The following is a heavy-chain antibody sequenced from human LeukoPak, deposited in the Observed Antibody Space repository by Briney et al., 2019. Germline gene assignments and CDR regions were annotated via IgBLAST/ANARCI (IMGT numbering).Heavy chain of an antibody. J-gene: IGHJ3*02. CDR1: GFTFSSYA. V-gene: IGHV3-23*01. CDR2: ISGSGGST. D-gene: IGHD6-13*01. Sequence: SGGFLRLSCAASGFTFSSYAMSWVRQAPGKGLEWVSAISGSGGSTYYADSVKGRFTISRDNSKNTLYLQMNSLRAEDTAVYYCARFSSSPYAFDIWGQGTMVTVSS. CDR3: ARFSSSPYAFDI.